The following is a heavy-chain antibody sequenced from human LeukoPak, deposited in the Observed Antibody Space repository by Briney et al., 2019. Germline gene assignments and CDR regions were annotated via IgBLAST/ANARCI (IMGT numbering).Heavy chain of an antibody. CDR2: IQQDGTEK. D-gene: IGHD3-10*01. CDR3: AKVAKYYYGSETYYFFEH. CDR1: GFTFTTYW. V-gene: IGHV3-7*01. Sequence: GGSLRLSCAASGFTFTTYWMSWVRQAPGKGLEWVANIQQDGTEKYYVDSVKGRFTISRDNAKTSLYLQMNSLRVEDTAVYYCAKVAKYYYGSETYYFFEHWGQGTPVTASS. J-gene: IGHJ4*02.